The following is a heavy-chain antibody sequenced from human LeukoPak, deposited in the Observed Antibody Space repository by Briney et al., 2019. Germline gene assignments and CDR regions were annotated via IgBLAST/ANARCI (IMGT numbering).Heavy chain of an antibody. CDR2: TKQDGSEK. Sequence: GGSLRLSCAASGFTFSSYWMHRVRQAPGKGLEWVAQTKQDGSEKYYVDSVKGRFTTSRDKNSLFLQMNSVRAEDTAVYYCVGWGISGITNHWGQGTLVTVSS. CDR1: GFTFSSYW. J-gene: IGHJ4*02. V-gene: IGHV3-7*01. D-gene: IGHD1-7*01. CDR3: VGWGISGITNH.